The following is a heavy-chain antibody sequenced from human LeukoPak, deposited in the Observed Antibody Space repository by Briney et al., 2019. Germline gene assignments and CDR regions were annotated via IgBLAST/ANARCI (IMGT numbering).Heavy chain of an antibody. J-gene: IGHJ4*02. V-gene: IGHV3-30*02. Sequence: GGSLRLSCAASGFTFSSYGMHWVRHAPGKGLEWVAFIRYDGSNKYYADSVKGRFTISRDNSKNTLYLQMNSLRAEDTAVYYCAKFGRYSSSWFDYWGQGTLVTVSS. CDR2: IRYDGSNK. CDR1: GFTFSSYG. CDR3: AKFGRYSSSWFDY. D-gene: IGHD6-13*01.